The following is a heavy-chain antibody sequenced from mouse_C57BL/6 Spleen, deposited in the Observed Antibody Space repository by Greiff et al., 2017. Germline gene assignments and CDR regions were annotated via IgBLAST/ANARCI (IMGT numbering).Heavy chain of an antibody. CDR1: GFTFSSYA. V-gene: IGHV5-9-1*02. Sequence: EVKLVESGEGLVKPGGSLKLSCAASGFTFSSYAMSWVRQTPEKRLEWVAYISSGGDYIYYADTVKGRFTISRDNARNTLYLQMSSLKSKDTAMYYCTRGGEKLDDYDEGVFDYWGQGTTLTVSS. CDR2: ISSGGDYI. CDR3: TRGGEKLDDYDEGVFDY. D-gene: IGHD2-4*01. J-gene: IGHJ2*01.